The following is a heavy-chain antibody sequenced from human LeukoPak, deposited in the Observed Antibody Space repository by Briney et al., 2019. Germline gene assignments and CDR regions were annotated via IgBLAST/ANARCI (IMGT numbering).Heavy chain of an antibody. J-gene: IGHJ5*02. CDR2: IFYSGST. CDR1: GGSISTANYY. Sequence: SETLSLTCTVSGGSISTANYYWGWIRQPPGKGLEWIGNIFYSGSTYYSPSLKSRVTISLDTSRNQFSLMLNSVTAADTAVYYCARDLFSIGRDYYLTGDWFDPWGQGTLVTVSS. CDR3: ARDLFSIGRDYYLTGDWFDP. V-gene: IGHV4-39*07. D-gene: IGHD1-26*01.